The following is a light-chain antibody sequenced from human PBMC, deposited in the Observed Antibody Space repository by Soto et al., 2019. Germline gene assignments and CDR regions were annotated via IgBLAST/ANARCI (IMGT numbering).Light chain of an antibody. CDR1: SSDVGGYNY. J-gene: IGLJ1*01. V-gene: IGLV2-14*01. CDR2: EVS. Sequence: QSALTQPASVSGSPGQSITISCTGTSSDVGGYNYVSWYQHHPGKAPKLMIYEVSNRPSGVSDRFSGSKSGNTASLTISGLQAEDEADYYCSSYTSNRGVFGTGTKLTVL. CDR3: SSYTSNRGV.